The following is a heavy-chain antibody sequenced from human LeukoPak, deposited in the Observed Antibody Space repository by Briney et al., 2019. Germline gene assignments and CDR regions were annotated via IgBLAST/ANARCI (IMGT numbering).Heavy chain of an antibody. CDR1: GGSFSGYY. Sequence: SETLSLTCAVYGGSFSGYYWSWIRQPPGKGLEWIGEINHSGSTNYNPSLKSRVTISVDTPKNQFSLKLSSVTAADTAVYYCASPRYCSSTSCYAFDYWGQGTLVTVSS. CDR3: ASPRYCSSTSCYAFDY. D-gene: IGHD2-2*01. J-gene: IGHJ4*02. CDR2: INHSGST. V-gene: IGHV4-34*01.